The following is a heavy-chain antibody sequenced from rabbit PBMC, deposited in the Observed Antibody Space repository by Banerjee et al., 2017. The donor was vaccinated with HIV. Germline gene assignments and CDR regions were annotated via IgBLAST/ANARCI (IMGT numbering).Heavy chain of an antibody. CDR1: GFSFSSGYY. Sequence: QSLEESGGDLVKPGASLTLTCKASGFSFSSGYYMCWVRQAPGKGLEWIACIGAGSGNTYYASWAKGRFTISKTSSTTVTLQMTSLTAADTATYFCARRSGNTNYFNLWGPGTLVTVS. J-gene: IGHJ4*01. D-gene: IGHD8-1*01. CDR2: IGAGSGNT. CDR3: ARRSGNTNYFNL. V-gene: IGHV1S40*01.